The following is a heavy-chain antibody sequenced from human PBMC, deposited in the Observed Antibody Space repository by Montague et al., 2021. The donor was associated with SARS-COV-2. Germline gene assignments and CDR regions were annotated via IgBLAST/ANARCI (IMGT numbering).Heavy chain of an antibody. CDR3: ARQHGCGFVVTGFETYFDD. CDR1: GDPISSSSYY. J-gene: IGHJ4*02. D-gene: IGHD2-15*01. V-gene: IGHV4-39*01. Sequence: SETLSLTCTVSGDPISSSSYYWGWLRPCPGLGLEWIGCHTYNGSTYSNPSLKSPVSISVDAPKDQFTLQLVSMTAADTAVYYCARQHGCGFVVTGFETYFDDWGQGTLVIVSS. CDR2: HTYNGST.